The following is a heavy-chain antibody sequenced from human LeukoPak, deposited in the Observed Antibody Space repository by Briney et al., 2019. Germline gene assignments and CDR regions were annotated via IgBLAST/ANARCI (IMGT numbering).Heavy chain of an antibody. J-gene: IGHJ4*02. Sequence: GRSLRLSCAASGFTFSSYAMHWVRQAPGKGLEWVAVISYDGSNKYYADSVKGRFTISRDNSKNTLYLQMNSLRAEDTAVYYCARGEGVERTVYFDYWGQGTLVTVSS. CDR3: ARGEGVERTVYFDY. V-gene: IGHV3-30-3*01. CDR1: GFTFSSYA. CDR2: ISYDGSNK. D-gene: IGHD1-1*01.